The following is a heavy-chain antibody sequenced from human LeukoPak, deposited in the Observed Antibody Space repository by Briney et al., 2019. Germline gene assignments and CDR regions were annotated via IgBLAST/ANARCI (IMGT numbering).Heavy chain of an antibody. V-gene: IGHV4-34*01. CDR1: GGSFSGYY. CDR3: ARGFRYYGSGSYYKSPLYYYMDV. Sequence: PSETLSLTCAVYGGSFSGYYWSWIRQPPGKGLEWIGEINHSGSTNYNPSLKSRVTISVDTSKNQFSLKLSSVTAADTAVYYCARGFRYYGSGSYYKSPLYYYMDVWGKGTTVTVSS. CDR2: INHSGST. D-gene: IGHD3-10*01. J-gene: IGHJ6*03.